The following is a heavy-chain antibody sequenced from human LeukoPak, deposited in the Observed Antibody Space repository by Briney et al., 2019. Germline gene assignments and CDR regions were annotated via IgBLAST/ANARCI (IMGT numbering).Heavy chain of an antibody. J-gene: IGHJ4*02. D-gene: IGHD6-19*01. CDR2: ISWNSGSI. V-gene: IGHV3-9*03. CDR3: AKDHLPGIVVADRDY. CDR1: GFTFDDYA. Sequence: GGSLRLSCAASGFTFDDYAMHWVRQAPGKGLEWVSGISWNSGSIGYADSVKGRFTISRDNAKNSLYLQMNSLRAEDMAIYYCAKDHLPGIVVADRDYWGQGTLVTVSS.